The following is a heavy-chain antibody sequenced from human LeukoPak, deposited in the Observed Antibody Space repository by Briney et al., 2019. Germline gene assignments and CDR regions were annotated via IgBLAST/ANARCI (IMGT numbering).Heavy chain of an antibody. CDR2: IYYSGST. J-gene: IGHJ5*02. Sequence: SETLSLTCTVSGGSISSGGYYWSWIRQHPGKGLEWIGYIYYSGSTYYNPSLKSRVTISVDTSKNQFSLKLSSVTAADTAVYYCARQKTYYDFWSGNWFDPWGQGTLVTVSS. V-gene: IGHV4-31*03. CDR3: ARQKTYYDFWSGNWFDP. D-gene: IGHD3-3*01. CDR1: GGSISSGGYY.